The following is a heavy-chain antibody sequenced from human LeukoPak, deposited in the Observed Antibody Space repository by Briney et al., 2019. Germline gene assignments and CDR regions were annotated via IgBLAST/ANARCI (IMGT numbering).Heavy chain of an antibody. CDR3: ARDFLSKYYDFWSGYFPGTLYYFDY. J-gene: IGHJ4*02. CDR1: GFTFSSYS. V-gene: IGHV3-48*01. CDR2: ISSSSSTI. D-gene: IGHD3-3*01. Sequence: GGSLRLSCAASGFTFSSYSMNWVRQAPGKGLEWVSYISSSSSTIYYADSVKGRFTISRDNAKNSLYLQMNSLRAEDTAVYYCARDFLSKYYDFWSGYFPGTLYYFDYWGQGTLVTVSS.